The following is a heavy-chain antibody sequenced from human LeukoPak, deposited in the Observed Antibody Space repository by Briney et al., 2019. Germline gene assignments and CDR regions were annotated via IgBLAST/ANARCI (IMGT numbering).Heavy chain of an antibody. D-gene: IGHD2-15*01. CDR2: IYYSGST. J-gene: IGHJ6*03. CDR3: ARGPSGYSTPYYYYYMDV. V-gene: IGHV4-31*03. CDR1: GDFINTGGYY. Sequence: SETLSLTCFVSGDFINTGGYYWSWIRQHPGKGLEWTGDIYYSGSTFYNPSLKSRVTISIDTSKNHFSLKMSSVTAADTAVYYCARGPSGYSTPYYYYYMDVWGKGTTVTVSS.